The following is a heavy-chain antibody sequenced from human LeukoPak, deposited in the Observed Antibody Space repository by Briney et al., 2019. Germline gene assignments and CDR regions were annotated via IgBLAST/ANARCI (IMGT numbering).Heavy chain of an antibody. CDR1: GITFSTFA. CDR3: AKGHSAYGTGFDY. D-gene: IGHD5-12*01. Sequence: LPGGSLILSCAASGITFSTFAMSWVRQAPGRGLECVSVISGAGDRTYYAETVRGRFTISRDNSKNTLYLQMDSLRAEDTAVYYCAKGHSAYGTGFDYWGQGTLVTVSS. CDR2: ISGAGDRT. J-gene: IGHJ4*02. V-gene: IGHV3-23*01.